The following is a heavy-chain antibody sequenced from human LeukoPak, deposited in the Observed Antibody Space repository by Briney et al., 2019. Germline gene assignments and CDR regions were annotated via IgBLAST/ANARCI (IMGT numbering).Heavy chain of an antibody. Sequence: GGSLRLSCAASGFTFSSYSMNWVRQAPGKGLEWVSSISASSSYIHYADSVKGRFTISRDNAKNSLFLQLNSLRAEDTAVYYCAREPVGFWSGSLAGQNDAFDIWGQGTMVTVSS. CDR1: GFTFSSYS. CDR2: ISASSSYI. CDR3: AREPVGFWSGSLAGQNDAFDI. J-gene: IGHJ3*02. D-gene: IGHD3-3*01. V-gene: IGHV3-21*01.